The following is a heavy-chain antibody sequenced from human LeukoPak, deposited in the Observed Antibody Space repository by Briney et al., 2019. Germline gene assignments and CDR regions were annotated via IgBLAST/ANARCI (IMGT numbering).Heavy chain of an antibody. J-gene: IGHJ3*02. V-gene: IGHV1-8*01. D-gene: IGHD3-3*01. CDR2: MNPNSGNT. CDR3: ARGLVPYDFWSGYFSGDAFDI. CDR1: GYTFTSYD. Sequence: ASVKVSCKASGYTFTSYDIKWVRQATGQGLEWMGWMNPNSGNTGYAQKFQGRVTMTRNTSISTAYMELSSLRSEDTAVYYCARGLVPYDFWSGYFSGDAFDIWGQGTMVTVSS.